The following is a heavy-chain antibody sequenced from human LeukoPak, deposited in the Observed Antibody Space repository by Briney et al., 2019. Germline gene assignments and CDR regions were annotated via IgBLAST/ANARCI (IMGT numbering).Heavy chain of an antibody. CDR3: AKDSDYYHSSGYYYAYFQH. V-gene: IGHV3-48*02. J-gene: IGHJ1*01. CDR2: ISSSSSTI. Sequence: GGSLRLSCAVSGFTFSTYSMNWVRQAPGKGLEWVSYISSSSSTIYYADSVKGRFTISRDNAKNSLYLQMNSLRHEDTAVYYCAKDSDYYHSSGYYYAYFQHWGQGTLVTVSS. D-gene: IGHD3-22*01. CDR1: GFTFSTYS.